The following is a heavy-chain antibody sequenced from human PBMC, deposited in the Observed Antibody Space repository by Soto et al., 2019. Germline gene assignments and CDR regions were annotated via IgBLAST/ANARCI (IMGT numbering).Heavy chain of an antibody. D-gene: IGHD1-1*01. Sequence: QVQLVQSGAEVKKPGASVKVSCKASGYTFTNYYMHWVRQAPGQGLEWMGISNPSGGSTSYAQKCQGRVTMTRDTATSTVYMELSSLRSEDTAVYYCARAPGTDYFDYWGQGPLVTVSS. CDR3: ARAPGTDYFDY. CDR1: GYTFTNYY. CDR2: SNPSGGST. V-gene: IGHV1-46*01. J-gene: IGHJ4*02.